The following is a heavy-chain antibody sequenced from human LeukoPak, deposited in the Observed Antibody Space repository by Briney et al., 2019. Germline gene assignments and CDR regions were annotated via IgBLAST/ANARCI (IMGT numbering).Heavy chain of an antibody. CDR2: INSDGSST. CDR3: ASSYYDFWSGYSVDY. J-gene: IGHJ4*02. Sequence: PGGSLRLSCAASGFTFSSYWMHWVRQAPGKGLVWVPRINSDGSSTSYADSVKGRFTISRDNAKNTLYLQMNSLRAEDTAVYYCASSYYDFWSGYSVDYWGQGTLVTVSS. V-gene: IGHV3-74*01. D-gene: IGHD3-3*01. CDR1: GFTFSSYW.